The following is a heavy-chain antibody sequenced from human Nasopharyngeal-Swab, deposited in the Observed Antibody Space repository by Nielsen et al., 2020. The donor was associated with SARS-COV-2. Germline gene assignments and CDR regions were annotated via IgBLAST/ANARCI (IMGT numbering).Heavy chain of an antibody. CDR2: ISGSGSPI. V-gene: IGHV3-48*03. J-gene: IGHJ6*02. D-gene: IGHD3-3*01. Sequence: WIRQPPGKGLQWLSYISGSGSPIYYADSEKGRFTISRDSAKNSLYLQMNSLRAEDTAVYYCARDGSYYDFWRGHSGTDGMDVWGQGTTVTVSS. CDR3: ARDGSYYDFWRGHSGTDGMDV.